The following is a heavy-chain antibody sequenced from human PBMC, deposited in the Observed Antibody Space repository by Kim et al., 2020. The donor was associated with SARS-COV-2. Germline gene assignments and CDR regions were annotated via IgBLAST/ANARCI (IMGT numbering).Heavy chain of an antibody. Sequence: PSFQGQVTISADKSISTAYLQWSSLKASDTAMYYCARQDEDYGGNSDFDYWGQGTLVTVSS. CDR3: ARQDEDYGGNSDFDY. D-gene: IGHD4-17*01. J-gene: IGHJ4*02. V-gene: IGHV5-51*01.